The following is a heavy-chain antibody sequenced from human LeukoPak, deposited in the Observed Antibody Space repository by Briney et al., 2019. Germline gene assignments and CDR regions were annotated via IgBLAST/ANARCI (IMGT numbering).Heavy chain of an antibody. CDR3: AKDFGDYDYVWGSYRPLYYFDY. D-gene: IGHD3-16*02. CDR2: ISGDGGST. V-gene: IGHV3-43*02. J-gene: IGHJ4*02. Sequence: GRSLRLSCAASGFTFDDYAMHWVRQAPGKGLEWVSLISGDGGSTYYADSVKGRFTISRDNSKNSLYLQMNSLRTEDTALYYCAKDFGDYDYVWGSYRPLYYFDYWGQGTLVTVSS. CDR1: GFTFDDYA.